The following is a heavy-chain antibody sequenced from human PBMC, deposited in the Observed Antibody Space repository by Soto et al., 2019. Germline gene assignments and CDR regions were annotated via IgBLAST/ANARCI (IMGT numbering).Heavy chain of an antibody. Sequence: EVQLLESGGGLVQPGGSLRLSCAASGFTFSSYAMNWVRQAPGKGLEWVSVISGSGSSADYADSVKGRFTISRHNSKSTLYPQMISLRAEDTAVYYCASRRSGWYFYYWGQGTLVTVSS. CDR1: GFTFSSYA. V-gene: IGHV3-23*01. D-gene: IGHD6-19*01. CDR3: ASRRSGWYFYY. J-gene: IGHJ4*02. CDR2: ISGSGSSA.